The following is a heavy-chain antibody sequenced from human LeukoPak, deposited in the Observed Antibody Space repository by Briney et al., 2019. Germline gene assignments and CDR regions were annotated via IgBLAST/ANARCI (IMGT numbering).Heavy chain of an antibody. V-gene: IGHV1-69*13. CDR1: GGTFSSYA. CDR2: IIPIFGTA. J-gene: IGHJ6*02. D-gene: IGHD3-22*01. CDR3: ARSLPLYDSSGYTFNYYYHYGMDV. Sequence: SVKVSCKASGGTFSSYAISWVRRAPGQGLEWMGGIIPIFGTANYAQKFQGRVTITADESTSTAYMELSSLRSEDTAVYYCARSLPLYDSSGYTFNYYYHYGMDVWGQGTTVTVSS.